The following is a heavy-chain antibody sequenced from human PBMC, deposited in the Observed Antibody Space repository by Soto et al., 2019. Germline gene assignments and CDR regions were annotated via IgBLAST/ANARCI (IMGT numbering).Heavy chain of an antibody. Sequence: QMQLQESGPGLVKPSETLSLTCAVSSASISSEQWWSWVRQPPGKGLEWIGEIHHSGNTNSNPSLKSRVTMSVDKSKNQFSLNLNSLTAADTAVYYCARSFGWYAIDQWSQGNLVTVSS. CDR2: IHHSGNT. J-gene: IGHJ4*02. CDR3: ARSFGWYAIDQ. CDR1: SASISSEQW. D-gene: IGHD6-19*01. V-gene: IGHV4-4*02.